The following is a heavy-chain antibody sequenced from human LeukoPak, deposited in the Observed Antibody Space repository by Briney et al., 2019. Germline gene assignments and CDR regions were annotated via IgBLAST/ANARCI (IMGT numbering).Heavy chain of an antibody. CDR1: GFTFDDYG. V-gene: IGHV3-20*04. Sequence: GGSLRLSCAASGFTFDDYGMSWVRQAPGKGLEWVSGINWNGGSTGYADSVKGRFTISRDNAKNSLYLQMNSLRAEDTALYYCARGLYYDILTGHLHYMDVWGKGTTVTASS. CDR3: ARGLYYDILTGHLHYMDV. CDR2: INWNGGST. D-gene: IGHD3-9*01. J-gene: IGHJ6*03.